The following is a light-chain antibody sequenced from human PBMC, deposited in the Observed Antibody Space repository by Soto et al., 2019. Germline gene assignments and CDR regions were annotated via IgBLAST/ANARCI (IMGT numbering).Light chain of an antibody. CDR2: EVS. V-gene: IGLV2-14*01. Sequence: QSALTQPASVSGSPGQSITISCTGTSSDVGGYNYVSWYQQHPGKAPKLMIYEVSNRPSGVSNRFSGSKPGNTASLTISGLQAEDEADYYCSSYTSSSFGTGTKLTVL. CDR3: SSYTSSS. CDR1: SSDVGGYNY. J-gene: IGLJ1*01.